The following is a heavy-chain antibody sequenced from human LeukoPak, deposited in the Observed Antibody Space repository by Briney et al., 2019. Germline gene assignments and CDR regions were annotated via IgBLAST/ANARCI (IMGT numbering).Heavy chain of an antibody. CDR3: ARHFPGRDGYKGNFDY. D-gene: IGHD5-24*01. Sequence: PSETLSLTCTVSGGSISSSSYYWGWIRLPPGKGLEWIGSIYYSGSTYYNPSLKSRVTISVDTSKNQFSLKLSSVTAADTAVYYCARHFPGRDGYKGNFDYWGQGTLVTVSS. CDR1: GGSISSSSYY. CDR2: IYYSGST. V-gene: IGHV4-39*01. J-gene: IGHJ4*02.